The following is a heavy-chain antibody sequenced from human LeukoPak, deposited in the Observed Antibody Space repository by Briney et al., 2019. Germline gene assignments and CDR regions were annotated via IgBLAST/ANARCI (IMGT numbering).Heavy chain of an antibody. J-gene: IGHJ6*02. Sequence: ASVKVSCKASGYTFTSYGISWVRQAPGQGLEWMGWISAYNSNTNYAQKLQGRVTMTTDTSTSTAYMELRSLRSDDTAVYYCARDHRDVLRYFDWLLHYYYYGMDVWGQGTTVTVSS. CDR1: GYTFTSYG. V-gene: IGHV1-18*01. CDR3: ARDHRDVLRYFDWLLHYYYYGMDV. D-gene: IGHD3-9*01. CDR2: ISAYNSNT.